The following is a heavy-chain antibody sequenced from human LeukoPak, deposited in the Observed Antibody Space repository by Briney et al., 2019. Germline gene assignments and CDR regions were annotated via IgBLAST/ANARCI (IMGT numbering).Heavy chain of an antibody. Sequence: PSETLSLTCTVSGGSISSSSYYWGWIRQPPGKGLEWIGSIYYSGSTYYNPSLKSRVTIPVDTSKNQFSLKLNSVTPEDTAVYYCAREESGHDYWGQGTLVIVSA. V-gene: IGHV4-39*02. J-gene: IGHJ4*02. D-gene: IGHD7-27*01. CDR2: IYYSGST. CDR1: GGSISSSSYY. CDR3: AREESGHDY.